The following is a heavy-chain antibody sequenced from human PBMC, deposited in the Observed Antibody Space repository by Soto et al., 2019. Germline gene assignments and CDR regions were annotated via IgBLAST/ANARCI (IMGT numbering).Heavy chain of an antibody. V-gene: IGHV3-73*01. J-gene: IGHJ6*02. CDR1: GFTFSGSA. Sequence: PGGSLRLSCAASGFTFSGSAMHWVRQASGKGLEWVGLIRSKANSYATSYAASVKGRFTISRDDSKNTAYLQMNSLKTEDTAVYYCTRRGTTADYGMDVWGQGTTVTVSS. D-gene: IGHD4-17*01. CDR3: TRRGTTADYGMDV. CDR2: IRSKANSYAT.